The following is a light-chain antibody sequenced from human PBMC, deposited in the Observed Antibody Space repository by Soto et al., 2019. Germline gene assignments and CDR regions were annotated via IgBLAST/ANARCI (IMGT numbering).Light chain of an antibody. Sequence: EIVLTHSPATLSLSPGERPTLSCRASQSVSSYLAWYQQKPGQAXTLLIYAASTRATGIPARFSGSGSGTDYSLPISSLQSEDFAVYYGQQYNNWPPWTFGQGTKVDI. CDR1: QSVSSY. CDR2: AAS. V-gene: IGKV3-15*01. J-gene: IGKJ1*01. CDR3: QQYNNWPPWT.